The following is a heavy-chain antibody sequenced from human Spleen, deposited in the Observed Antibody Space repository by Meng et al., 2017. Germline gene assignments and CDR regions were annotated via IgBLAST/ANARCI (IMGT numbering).Heavy chain of an antibody. V-gene: IGHV4-34*01. J-gene: IGHJ5*02. CDR3: ARATYGFYPNFDP. CDR1: GGAFSDYY. D-gene: IGHD2-8*01. CDR2: ISYSGTT. Sequence: QAHLQQPGAGLLKPSETLSLPCAGYGGAFSDYYWSWIRQSPGKGLEWVGEISYSGTTSYKPSLKSRVTISIDTSKNQFSLKLTSVTAADTAIYYCARATYGFYPNFDPWGQGTLVTVSS.